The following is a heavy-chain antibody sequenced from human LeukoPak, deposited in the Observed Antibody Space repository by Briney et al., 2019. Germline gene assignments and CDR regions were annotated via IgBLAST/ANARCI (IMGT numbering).Heavy chain of an antibody. J-gene: IGHJ4*02. Sequence: ASVKVSCKAPGYTFTAYGISWVRQTPGQGLEWMGWINPNSGGTNYAQKFQGWVTMTRDTSISTAYMELSRLRSDDTAVYYCAGGGGNYDILTGYYPFDYWGQGTLVTVSS. D-gene: IGHD3-9*01. CDR1: GYTFTAYG. CDR3: AGGGGNYDILTGYYPFDY. CDR2: INPNSGGT. V-gene: IGHV1-2*04.